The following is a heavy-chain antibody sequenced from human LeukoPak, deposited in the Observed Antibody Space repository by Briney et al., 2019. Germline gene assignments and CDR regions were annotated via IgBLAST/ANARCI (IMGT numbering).Heavy chain of an antibody. J-gene: IGHJ1*01. Sequence: GGSLRLSCAASGFTFSSYSMNWVRQAPGKGLEWVSSISSSSSYIYYADSVKGRFTISRDNAKNSLYLQMNSLRAEDTAVYYCARVYSSGWDLIYDEHWGQGTLVTVSS. CDR2: ISSSSSYI. V-gene: IGHV3-21*01. CDR1: GFTFSSYS. D-gene: IGHD6-19*01. CDR3: ARVYSSGWDLIYDEH.